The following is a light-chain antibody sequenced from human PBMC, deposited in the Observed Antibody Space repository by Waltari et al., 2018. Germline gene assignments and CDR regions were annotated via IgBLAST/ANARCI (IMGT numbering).Light chain of an antibody. CDR3: QQYGTSSLS. CDR2: HAS. CDR1: QSLSNNY. Sequence: EIVLTQSPGTLSLSPGERATLACRASQSLSNNYLAWYQQNTGQAPRPLIYHASSRTTGIPDRVGGSGSGTDFTLSISRVEPEDFAVYYCQQYGTSSLSFGGGTKVEIK. V-gene: IGKV3-20*01. J-gene: IGKJ4*01.